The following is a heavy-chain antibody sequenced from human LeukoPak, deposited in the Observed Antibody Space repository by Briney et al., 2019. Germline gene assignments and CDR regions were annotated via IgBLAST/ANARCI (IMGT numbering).Heavy chain of an antibody. CDR2: IYTSGGT. D-gene: IGHD1-26*01. J-gene: IGHJ5*02. V-gene: IGHV4-4*09. Sequence: SETLSLTCTVSGGSISSYYWSWIRQPPGKGLEWIGYIYTSGGTNYNPSLKSRVTISVDTSKNQFSLKLSSVTAADTAVYYCARSGSGSYYLPNWFDPWGQGTLVTVSS. CDR1: GGSISSYY. CDR3: ARSGSGSYYLPNWFDP.